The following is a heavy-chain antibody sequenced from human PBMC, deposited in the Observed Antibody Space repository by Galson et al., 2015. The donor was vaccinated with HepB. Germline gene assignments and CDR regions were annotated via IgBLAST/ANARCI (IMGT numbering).Heavy chain of an antibody. CDR1: GYTFTSYG. J-gene: IGHJ4*02. CDR3: ARAHHYDSSGYFPQSYLY. CDR2: ISAYNGNT. D-gene: IGHD3-22*01. V-gene: IGHV1-18*04. Sequence: SVKVSCKASGYTFTSYGISWVRQAPGQGLEWMGWISAYNGNTNYAQKLQGRVTMTTDTSTSTAYMELRSLRSDDTGVYYCARAHHYDSSGYFPQSYLYWGQGTLVTVSS.